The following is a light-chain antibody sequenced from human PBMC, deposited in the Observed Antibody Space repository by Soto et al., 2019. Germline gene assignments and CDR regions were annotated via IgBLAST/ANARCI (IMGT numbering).Light chain of an antibody. V-gene: IGKV4-1*01. CDR2: LAS. CDR3: QQYYSTPRT. CDR1: QRVLYSSDNKNF. J-gene: IGKJ1*01. Sequence: DIVMTQSPDSLAVSLGERATINCKSSQRVLYSSDNKNFLAWYQQKTGQPPKMLIYLASTRGPGVPDRFSGSGSGTDFTLIISSLQAEDVAVYYCQQYYSTPRTFGQGTRVEIK.